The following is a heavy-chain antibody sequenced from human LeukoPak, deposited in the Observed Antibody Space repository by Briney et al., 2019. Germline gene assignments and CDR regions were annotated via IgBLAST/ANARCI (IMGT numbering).Heavy chain of an antibody. CDR2: ISSDGSKT. V-gene: IGHV3-30*01. CDR1: GFIFSNYA. Sequence: GRSPRLSCAASGFIFSNYAMHWVRQAPGKGLEWVALISSDGSKTYHADSVKGRFSISRDNSKNTLYLQLNSLRAEDTSVYYCARDSTYWNDSGGSGPHYFDYWGQGTLVTVSS. CDR3: ARDSTYWNDSGGSGPHYFDY. J-gene: IGHJ4*02. D-gene: IGHD3-10*01.